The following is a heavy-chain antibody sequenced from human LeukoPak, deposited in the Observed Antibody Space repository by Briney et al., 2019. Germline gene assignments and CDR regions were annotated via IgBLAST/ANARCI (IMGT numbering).Heavy chain of an antibody. Sequence: GASVKVSCKASGYTFTSYGISWVRQAPGQGLEWMGWISAYNGNTNYAQKLQGRVTMTTDTSTSTAYMELRSLRSDDTAVYYCARLILGYSYDIDSYYYYMDVWGKGTTVTVSS. CDR1: GYTFTSYG. CDR3: ARLILGYSYDIDSYYYYMDV. J-gene: IGHJ6*03. D-gene: IGHD5-18*01. CDR2: ISAYNGNT. V-gene: IGHV1-18*01.